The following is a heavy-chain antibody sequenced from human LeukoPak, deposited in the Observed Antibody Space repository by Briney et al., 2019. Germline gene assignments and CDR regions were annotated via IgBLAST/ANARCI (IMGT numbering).Heavy chain of an antibody. CDR3: TRDGSNGYHPLGWFDY. V-gene: IGHV3-11*01. CDR2: ISGTDSTI. D-gene: IGHD3-16*01. CDR1: GFTFSDYY. J-gene: IGHJ4*02. Sequence: GGSLRLSCAASGFTFSDYYMSWIRQAPGKGLEWVSYISGTDSTIYYADSVKGRFTMSRDNAKNSLYLQMNSLRAEDTAVYYCTRDGSNGYHPLGWFDYWGQGTLVTVSS.